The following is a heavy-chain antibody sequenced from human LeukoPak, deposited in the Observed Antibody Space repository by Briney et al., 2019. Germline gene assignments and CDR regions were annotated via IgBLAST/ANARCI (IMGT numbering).Heavy chain of an antibody. CDR2: IIPIFGTA. J-gene: IGHJ6*03. CDR1: GGTFSSYA. Sequence: SVKVSCKASGGTFSSYAISWVRQAPGQGLEWMGGIIPIFGTANYAQKFQGRVTITTDESTSTAYMELSSLRSEDTAVYYCAFAKEYCSSTSCPLHYYYCMDVWGKGTTVTVSS. CDR3: AFAKEYCSSTSCPLHYYYCMDV. V-gene: IGHV1-69*05. D-gene: IGHD2-2*01.